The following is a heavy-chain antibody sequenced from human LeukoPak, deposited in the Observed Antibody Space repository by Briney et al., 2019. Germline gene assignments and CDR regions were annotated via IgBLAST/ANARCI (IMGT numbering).Heavy chain of an antibody. J-gene: IGHJ3*02. CDR1: GGSISSYY. CDR2: IYYSGST. D-gene: IGHD2-21*02. Sequence: KPSETLSLTCTVSGGSISSYYWSWIRQPPGKGLEWTGYIYYSGSTNYNPSLKSRVTISVDTSKNQFSLKLSSVTAADTAVYYCARHIVVVTAEGNDAFDIWGQGTMVTVSS. CDR3: ARHIVVVTAEGNDAFDI. V-gene: IGHV4-59*01.